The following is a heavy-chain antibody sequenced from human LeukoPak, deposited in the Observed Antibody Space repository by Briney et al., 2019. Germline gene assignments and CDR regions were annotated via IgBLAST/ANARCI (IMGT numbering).Heavy chain of an antibody. V-gene: IGHV1-69*13. CDR1: GGTFSSYA. CDR2: IIPIFGTA. D-gene: IGHD6-13*01. CDR3: AGGIAAAGTSPDY. Sequence: SVKVSCKASGGTFSSYAISWVRQAPGQGLEWMGGIIPIFGTANYAQKFQGRVTITADESTSTAYMELSSLRSEDTAVYYCAGGIAAAGTSPDYWGQGTLSPSPQ. J-gene: IGHJ4*02.